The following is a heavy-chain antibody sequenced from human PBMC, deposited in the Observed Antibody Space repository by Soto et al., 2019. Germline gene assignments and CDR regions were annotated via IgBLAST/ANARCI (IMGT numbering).Heavy chain of an antibody. CDR2: ISYDGSNK. J-gene: IGHJ5*02. D-gene: IGHD4-17*01. CDR1: GFTFSSYG. CDR3: ASHYGDNGWFDP. V-gene: IGHV3-30*03. Sequence: GGSLRLSCAASGFTFSSYGMHWVRQAPGKGLEWVAVISYDGSNKYYADSVKGRFTISRDNSKNTLYLQMNSLRAEDTAVYYCASHYGDNGWFDPWGQGTLVTVSS.